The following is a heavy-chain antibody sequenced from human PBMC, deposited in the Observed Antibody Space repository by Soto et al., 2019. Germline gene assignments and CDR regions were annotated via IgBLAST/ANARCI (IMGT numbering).Heavy chain of an antibody. V-gene: IGHV3-30-3*01. J-gene: IGHJ4*02. CDR2: ISYDGSNK. Sequence: QVQLVESGGGVVQPGRSLRLSCAASGFTFSSYAMHWVRQAPGKGLEWVAVISYDGSNKYYAGSVKGRFTISRDNSKNTLYLQMNSLRAEDTAVYYYARGPLTGRLGYWGQGTLVTVS. CDR3: ARGPLTGRLGY. CDR1: GFTFSSYA. D-gene: IGHD3-9*01.